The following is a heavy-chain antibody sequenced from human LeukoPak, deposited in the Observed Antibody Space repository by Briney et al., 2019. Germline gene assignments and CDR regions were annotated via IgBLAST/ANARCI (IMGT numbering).Heavy chain of an antibody. D-gene: IGHD2-21*01. CDR1: GFRFTNFW. J-gene: IGHJ4*02. V-gene: IGHV3-7*04. CDR2: IHPEGNEK. Sequence: GGSLRLSCAVSGFRFTNFWMSRVRQAPGRGLEWVANIHPEGNEKYHVESVKGRFTISRDNTKNLLFLQMNGLIVEDTAVYYCARGGAYSGDHWGQGTLVTVSS. CDR3: ARGGAYSGDH.